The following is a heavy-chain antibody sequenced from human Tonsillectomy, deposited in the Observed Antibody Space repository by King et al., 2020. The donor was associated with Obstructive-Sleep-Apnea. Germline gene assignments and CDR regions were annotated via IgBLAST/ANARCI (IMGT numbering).Heavy chain of an antibody. D-gene: IGHD6-13*01. V-gene: IGHV4-39*07. CDR1: GGSISSSSYY. J-gene: IGHJ2*01. CDR3: ARDEQLIPYWYFDL. Sequence: LQLQESGPGLVKPSETLSLTCTVSGGSISSSSYYWGWIRQPPGKGLEWIGSIYHSGSTYYTPSLKSRVTISVDTSKNQFSLRLNSVTAADTAVYYCARDEQLIPYWYFDLWGRGTLVTVSS. CDR2: IYHSGST.